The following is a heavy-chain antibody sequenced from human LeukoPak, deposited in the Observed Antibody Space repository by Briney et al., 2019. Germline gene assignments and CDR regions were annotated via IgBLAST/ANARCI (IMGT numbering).Heavy chain of an antibody. CDR2: IWYDGSNK. J-gene: IGHJ4*02. D-gene: IGHD3-10*01. V-gene: IGHV3-33*01. CDR1: GFTLSNYG. CDR3: ARESSLTGAYFDC. Sequence: GGSLRLSCAASGFTLSNYGMHWVRQAPGKGLEWVAVIWYDGSNKQYVDSVKGRFTIPRDNSKNTLYLQMNSLRAEDTAVYYCARESSLTGAYFDCWGQGTLVTVSS.